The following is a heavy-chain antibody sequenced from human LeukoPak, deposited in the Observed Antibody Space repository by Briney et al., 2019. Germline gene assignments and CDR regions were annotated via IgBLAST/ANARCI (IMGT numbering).Heavy chain of an antibody. V-gene: IGHV4-34*01. CDR1: GGSFSGYY. Sequence: PSETLSLTCAVYGGSFSGYYWNWIRQPPGKGLEWIGEINHSGSTNYNPSLKSRVTISVDTSKNQFSLKLSSVTAADTAVYYCLCGRDAFDIWGQGTMVTVSS. CDR2: INHSGST. J-gene: IGHJ3*02. D-gene: IGHD2-15*01. CDR3: LCGRDAFDI.